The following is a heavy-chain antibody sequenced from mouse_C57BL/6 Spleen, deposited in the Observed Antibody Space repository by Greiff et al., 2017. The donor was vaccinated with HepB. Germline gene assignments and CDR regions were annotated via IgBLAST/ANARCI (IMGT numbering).Heavy chain of an antibody. V-gene: IGHV1-64*01. J-gene: IGHJ3*01. D-gene: IGHD1-1*01. Sequence: QVQLQQPGAELVKPGASVKLSCKASGYTFTSYWMHWVKQRPGQGLEWIGMIHPNSGSTNYNEKFKSKATLTVDKSSSTAYMQLSSLTSEDSAVYYCARSSYYYGSSYEFAYWGQGTLVTVSA. CDR2: IHPNSGST. CDR3: ARSSYYYGSSYEFAY. CDR1: GYTFTSYW.